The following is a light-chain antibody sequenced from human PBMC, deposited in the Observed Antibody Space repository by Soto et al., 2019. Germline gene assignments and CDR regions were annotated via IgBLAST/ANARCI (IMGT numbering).Light chain of an antibody. Sequence: EVVMTQSPATVSVYTGERATLSCRASQSVSSNLAWYQQKPGQAPRLLIYDASTRATGIPARFSGSGSGTEFTLTINSLQSEDFAVYYCQQLNSYPLTFGGGTKVDIK. J-gene: IGKJ4*01. CDR3: QQLNSYPLT. CDR1: QSVSSN. V-gene: IGKV3-15*01. CDR2: DAS.